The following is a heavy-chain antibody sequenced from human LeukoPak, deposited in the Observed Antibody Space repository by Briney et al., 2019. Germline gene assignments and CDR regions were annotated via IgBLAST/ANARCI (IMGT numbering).Heavy chain of an antibody. CDR3: ARVRLHLGGLSLAEFDY. J-gene: IGHJ4*02. V-gene: IGHV1-69*13. Sequence: GASVKVSCKASGGTFSSYAISWVRQAPGQGLEWMGGIIPIFGTANYAQKFQGRVTITADESTSTAYMELSSLRSEDTAVYYCARVRLHLGGLSLAEFDYWGQGTLVTVSS. D-gene: IGHD3-16*02. CDR1: GGTFSSYA. CDR2: IIPIFGTA.